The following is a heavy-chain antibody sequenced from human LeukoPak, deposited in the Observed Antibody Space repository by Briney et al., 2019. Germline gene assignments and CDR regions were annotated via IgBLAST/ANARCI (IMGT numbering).Heavy chain of an antibody. Sequence: GRSLRLSCAASGFTFSSYAMHWVRQAPGKGLEWVAVISYDGSNKYYADSVKGRFTISRDNSKNTLYLQMNSLRAGDTAVYYCAREGLTGDLYPLGLDYWGQGTLVTVSS. J-gene: IGHJ4*02. D-gene: IGHD3-16*01. CDR1: GFTFSSYA. V-gene: IGHV3-30-3*01. CDR2: ISYDGSNK. CDR3: AREGLTGDLYPLGLDY.